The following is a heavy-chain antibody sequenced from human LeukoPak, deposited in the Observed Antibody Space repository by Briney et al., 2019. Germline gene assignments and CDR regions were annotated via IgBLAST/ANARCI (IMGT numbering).Heavy chain of an antibody. CDR3: ARGGLTIPSAGPWFDP. D-gene: IGHD3-3*01. Sequence: SQTLSLTCTVSGGSISSGSYYWSWIRQPAGKGLEWIGRIYTSGSTKYNPSLKSRVTISVDTSKNQFSRKLSSVTAADTAVYYCARGGLTIPSAGPWFDPWGQGTLVTVSS. CDR2: IYTSGST. CDR1: GGSISSGSYY. J-gene: IGHJ5*02. V-gene: IGHV4-61*02.